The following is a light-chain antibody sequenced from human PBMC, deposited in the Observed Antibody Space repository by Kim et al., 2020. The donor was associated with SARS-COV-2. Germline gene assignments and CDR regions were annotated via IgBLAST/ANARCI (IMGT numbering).Light chain of an antibody. J-gene: IGLJ2*01. Sequence: QSITISCTGTSSDVGSYNLVSWYQQHPGKAPKLMIYEVSQRPSGVSNRFSGSKSGNTASLTISELQAEDEADYYCCSYAGSSTSVVFGGGTQLTVL. V-gene: IGLV2-23*02. CDR2: EVS. CDR3: CSYAGSSTSVV. CDR1: SSDVGSYNL.